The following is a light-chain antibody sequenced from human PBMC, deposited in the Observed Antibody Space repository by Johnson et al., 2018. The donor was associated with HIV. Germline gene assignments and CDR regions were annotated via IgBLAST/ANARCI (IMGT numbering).Light chain of an antibody. Sequence: QSMLTQPPSVSAAPGQKVTISCSGSSSNIGNNYVSWYQQLPGTAPKLLIYENNMRPSGIPDRFSGSKSGTSATLGIAGLQTGDAADYYCGTWDNSLSTGAVFGTGTKVPVL. CDR1: SSNIGNNY. CDR2: ENN. V-gene: IGLV1-51*02. J-gene: IGLJ1*01. CDR3: GTWDNSLSTGAV.